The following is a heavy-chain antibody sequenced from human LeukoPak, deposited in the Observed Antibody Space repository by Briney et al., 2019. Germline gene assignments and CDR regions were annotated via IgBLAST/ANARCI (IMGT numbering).Heavy chain of an antibody. J-gene: IGHJ6*03. D-gene: IGHD3-22*01. Sequence: PSEILSLTCTVSGGSISSSSYYWGWIRQPPGKGLEWIGSIYYSGSTYYNPSLKSRVTISIDTSKNQFSLKLSSVAAADTAVYYCARHGRAIVDYYYYMDVWGTGTTVTVSS. CDR1: GGSISSSSYY. CDR2: IYYSGST. V-gene: IGHV4-39*01. CDR3: ARHGRAIVDYYYYMDV.